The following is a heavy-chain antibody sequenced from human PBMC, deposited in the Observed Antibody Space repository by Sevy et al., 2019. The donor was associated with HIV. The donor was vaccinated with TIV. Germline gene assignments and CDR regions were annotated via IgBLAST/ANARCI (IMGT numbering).Heavy chain of an antibody. CDR1: GFTLSNSG. D-gene: IGHD3-16*01. CDR2: IVVGSGNT. CDR3: AAEDRTRFGGPLGVFDM. J-gene: IGHJ3*02. Sequence: ASVKVSCKASGFTLSNSGVQWVRQARGPRLEWIGWIVVGSGNTNYAQKFQERVTVTRDLSTRTVYMELSSLRPEDTAMDYCAAEDRTRFGGPLGVFDMWGQGTVVTVSS. V-gene: IGHV1-58*01.